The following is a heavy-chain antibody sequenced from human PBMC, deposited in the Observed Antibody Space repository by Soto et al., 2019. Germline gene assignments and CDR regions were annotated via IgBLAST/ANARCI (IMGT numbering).Heavy chain of an antibody. CDR1: GYTFTSYG. CDR3: ARVPHDFWSGYSPRYYYGMDV. Sequence: ASVKVSCKASGYTFTSYGISWVRQAPGQGLEWMGWISAYNGNTNYAQKLQGRVTMTTDTSTSTAYMELRSLRSDDTAVYYCARVPHDFWSGYSPRYYYGMDVWGQGTTVTVSS. CDR2: ISAYNGNT. D-gene: IGHD3-3*01. V-gene: IGHV1-18*04. J-gene: IGHJ6*02.